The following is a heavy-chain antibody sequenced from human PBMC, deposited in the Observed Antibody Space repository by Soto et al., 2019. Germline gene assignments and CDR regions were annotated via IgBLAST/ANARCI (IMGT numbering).Heavy chain of an antibody. CDR2: INPNGGST. Sequence: EASVKVSCKASGYTFTSYSIHWVRQAPGQGLEWMGIINPNGGSTSYAQKLQGRLTMTRDTSTSTVYMELSSLTSEDTAVYYCARGRGGSGVMPARFDPWGQGTLVTVSS. CDR1: GYTFTSYS. J-gene: IGHJ5*02. D-gene: IGHD3-16*01. V-gene: IGHV1-46*04. CDR3: ARGRGGSGVMPARFDP.